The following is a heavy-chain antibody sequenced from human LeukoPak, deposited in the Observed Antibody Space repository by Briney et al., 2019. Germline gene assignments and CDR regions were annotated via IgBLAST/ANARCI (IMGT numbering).Heavy chain of an antibody. J-gene: IGHJ6*04. CDR1: GGSYSGYY. CDR3: ARARDYYGSGIYGMDV. D-gene: IGHD3-10*01. CDR2: INHSGST. Sequence: SETLSLTWAVYGGSYSGYYWSWIRQPPGKGLEWIGEINHSGSTNYNPSLKSRVTISVDTSKNQFSLKLSSVTAADTAVYYCARARDYYGSGIYGMDVWGKGTTVTVSS. V-gene: IGHV4-34*01.